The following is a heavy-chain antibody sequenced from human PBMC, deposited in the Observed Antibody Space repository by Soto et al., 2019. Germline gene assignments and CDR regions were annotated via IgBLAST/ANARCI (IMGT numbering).Heavy chain of an antibody. CDR1: GGSFSGYY. J-gene: IGHJ6*02. Sequence: SETLSLTCAVYGGSFSGYYWSWIRQPPGKGLEWIGEINHSGSTNYNPSLKSRVTISVDTSKNQFSLKLSSVTAADTAVYYCYWNYYYGMDVWGQGTKVTV. CDR3: YWNYYYGMDV. V-gene: IGHV4-34*01. D-gene: IGHD1-1*01. CDR2: INHSGST.